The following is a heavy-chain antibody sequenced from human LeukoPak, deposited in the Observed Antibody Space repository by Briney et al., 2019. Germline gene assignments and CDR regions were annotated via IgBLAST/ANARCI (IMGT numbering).Heavy chain of an antibody. CDR3: AKDQGGYSAYGHLDY. CDR1: GFTSSSYA. J-gene: IGHJ4*02. V-gene: IGHV3-23*01. CDR2: IGATGVST. D-gene: IGHD5-12*01. Sequence: GGSLRLSCAASGFTSSSYAMSWVRQAPGKGLEWVSGIGATGVSTFYGDSVKGRFTMSRDNSKNTLYLRMDSLRAEDTAAYYCAKDQGGYSAYGHLDYWGQGTLVTVSS.